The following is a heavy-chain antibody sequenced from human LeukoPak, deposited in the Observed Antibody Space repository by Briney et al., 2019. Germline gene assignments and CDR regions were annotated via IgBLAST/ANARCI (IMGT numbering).Heavy chain of an antibody. Sequence: PGGSLRLSCAASGFTFSSYSMNWVRQAPGERLEWVSSISSSSSYIYYADSVKGRFTISRDNSKNTLYLQMNSLRAEDTAVYYCAKDTYYYDSSGLFDYWGQGTLVTVSS. D-gene: IGHD3-22*01. CDR2: ISSSSSYI. V-gene: IGHV3-21*01. J-gene: IGHJ4*02. CDR3: AKDTYYYDSSGLFDY. CDR1: GFTFSSYS.